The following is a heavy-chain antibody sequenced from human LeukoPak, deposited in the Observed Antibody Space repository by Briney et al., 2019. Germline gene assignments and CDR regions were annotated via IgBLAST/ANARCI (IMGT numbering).Heavy chain of an antibody. Sequence: PGGSLRLSCAASGFTFDDYGMSWVRQAPGKGLEWVSGIDWNGGSTGYADSVKGRFTISRDNAKNSLYLQMNSLRAEDTALYYCARVLRGYYYDSSGYYPLDYWGQGTLLTVSS. CDR2: IDWNGGST. V-gene: IGHV3-20*04. CDR1: GFTFDDYG. CDR3: ARVLRGYYYDSSGYYPLDY. D-gene: IGHD3-22*01. J-gene: IGHJ4*02.